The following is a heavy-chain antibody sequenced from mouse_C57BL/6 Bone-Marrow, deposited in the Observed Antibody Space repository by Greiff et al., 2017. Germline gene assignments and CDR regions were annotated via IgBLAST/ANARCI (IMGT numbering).Heavy chain of an antibody. CDR2: ISDGGSYT. Sequence: EVQRVESGGGLVKPGGSLKLSCAASGFTFSSYAMSWVRQTPEKRLEWVATISDGGSYTYYPDSVKGRFTISRDNAKNTLYLQMSSLKSEDTAMYYCARQFSYSNYDYFDYWGQGTTLTVSS. V-gene: IGHV5-6*01. CDR1: GFTFSSYA. J-gene: IGHJ2*01. D-gene: IGHD2-5*01. CDR3: ARQFSYSNYDYFDY.